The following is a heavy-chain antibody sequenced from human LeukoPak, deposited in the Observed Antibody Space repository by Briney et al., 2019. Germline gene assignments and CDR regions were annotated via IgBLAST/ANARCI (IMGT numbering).Heavy chain of an antibody. D-gene: IGHD3-22*01. V-gene: IGHV3-23*01. J-gene: IGHJ2*01. CDR2: ISGSGGST. CDR3: AREGDYYDSRGPPGRGYFDL. CDR1: GFTFSSYA. Sequence: GGSLRLSCAATGFTFSSYAMSWVRQAPGKGLEWVSAISGSGGSTYYADSVKGRFTISRDNSKNTLYLQMNSLRAEDTAVYYCAREGDYYDSRGPPGRGYFDLWGRGTLVTVSS.